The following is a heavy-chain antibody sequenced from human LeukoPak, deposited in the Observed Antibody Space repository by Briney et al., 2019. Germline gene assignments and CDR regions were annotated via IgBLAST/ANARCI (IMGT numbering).Heavy chain of an antibody. CDR1: GYSISSGYY. V-gene: IGHV4-38-2*01. Sequence: SETLSLTCAVSGYSISSGYYWGWIRQPPGKGLEWIGSIYHSGSTYYNQSLKSRVTISVDTSKNQFSLKLSSVTAADTAVYYCARVPLLWFGELLQYYFDYSGQGTLVTVSS. D-gene: IGHD3-10*01. CDR3: ARVPLLWFGELLQYYFDY. J-gene: IGHJ4*02. CDR2: IYHSGST.